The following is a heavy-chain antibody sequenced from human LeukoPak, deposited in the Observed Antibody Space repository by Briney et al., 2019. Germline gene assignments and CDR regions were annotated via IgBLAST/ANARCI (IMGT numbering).Heavy chain of an antibody. Sequence: ASVKVSCKASGYTFTSYGISWVRQAPGQGLEWMGWISAYNGNTNYAQKLQGRVTMTTDTSTSTAYMELRSLRSDDTAAYYCARLGIAVAGTYYYYGMDVWGQGTTVTVSS. J-gene: IGHJ6*02. CDR2: ISAYNGNT. D-gene: IGHD6-19*01. CDR3: ARLGIAVAGTYYYYGMDV. CDR1: GYTFTSYG. V-gene: IGHV1-18*01.